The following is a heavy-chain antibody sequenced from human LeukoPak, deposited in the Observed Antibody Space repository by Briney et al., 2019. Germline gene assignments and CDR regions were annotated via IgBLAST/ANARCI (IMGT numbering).Heavy chain of an antibody. V-gene: IGHV1-46*01. CDR3: ATSGSYHKYYFDY. CDR2: INPSGGST. D-gene: IGHD1-26*01. Sequence: ASVKISCKASGYSFSAYDMHWVRQAPGQGLDWMGVINPSGGSTSYALKFQDRVTVSRDTSTSTVYMELSSLRSDDTAVYFCATSGSYHKYYFDYWGQGTLVTVSS. CDR1: GYSFSAYD. J-gene: IGHJ4*02.